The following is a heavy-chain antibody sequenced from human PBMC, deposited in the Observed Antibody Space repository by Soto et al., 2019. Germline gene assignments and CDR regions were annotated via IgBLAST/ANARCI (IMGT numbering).Heavy chain of an antibody. CDR3: ARERPARDYYYYGMDV. CDR2: IWYDGSNK. J-gene: IGHJ6*02. V-gene: IGHV3-33*01. Sequence: PGGSLRLSCAASGFTFSSYGMHWVRQAPGKGLEWVAVIWYDGSNKYYADSVKGRFTISRDNSKNTLYLQMNSLRAEDTAVYYCARERPARDYYYYGMDVWGQGTKVTVS. CDR1: GFTFSSYG.